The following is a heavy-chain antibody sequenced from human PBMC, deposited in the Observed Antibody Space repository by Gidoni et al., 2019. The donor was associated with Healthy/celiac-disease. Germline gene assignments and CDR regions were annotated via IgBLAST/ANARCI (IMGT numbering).Heavy chain of an antibody. D-gene: IGHD1-26*01. CDR2: INSDGSST. Sequence: EVQLVESGGGLVQPGGSLRLSCAASGFTFSSYWMHWVRQAPGKGLVWVSNINSDGSSTSYADSVKGRFTISRDNAKNTLYLQMNSLRAEDTAVYYCARDRRGGSHGMPLDYWGQGTLVTVSS. CDR1: GFTFSSYW. CDR3: ARDRRGGSHGMPLDY. J-gene: IGHJ4*02. V-gene: IGHV3-74*01.